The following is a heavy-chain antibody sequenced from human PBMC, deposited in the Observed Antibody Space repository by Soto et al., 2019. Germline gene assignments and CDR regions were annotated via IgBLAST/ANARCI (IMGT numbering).Heavy chain of an antibody. J-gene: IGHJ4*02. D-gene: IGHD5-18*01. CDR1: GFTFSSYA. Sequence: EVQLLESGGGLVQPGGSLRLSCEASGFTFSSYAMNWVRQAPGKGLEWVSASRGGGSSTYYADSVKGRFTISRDNSKNTLYLQMNSLRAEDTAVYYCARGHTAMPDYWGQGTLVTVSS. V-gene: IGHV3-23*01. CDR2: SRGGGSST. CDR3: ARGHTAMPDY.